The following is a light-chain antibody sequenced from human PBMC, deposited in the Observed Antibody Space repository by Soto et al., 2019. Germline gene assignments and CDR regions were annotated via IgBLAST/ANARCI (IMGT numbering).Light chain of an antibody. Sequence: QSVLTQPASVSGSPGQSITISCTGTSSDVGSYNLVSWYQQHPGKAPKLMIYEGTKRPSGVSNRFSGSKSGNTASLTISGLQAEDEADYYCCSYAGSTSVFGTGTKLTV. CDR2: EGT. CDR3: CSYAGSTSV. V-gene: IGLV2-23*01. CDR1: SSDVGSYNL. J-gene: IGLJ1*01.